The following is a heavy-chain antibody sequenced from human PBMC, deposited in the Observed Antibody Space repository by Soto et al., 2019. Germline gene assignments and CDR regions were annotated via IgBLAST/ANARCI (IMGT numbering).Heavy chain of an antibody. J-gene: IGHJ4*02. CDR2: IYHSGTT. V-gene: IGHV4-38-2*01. D-gene: IGHD3-16*01. Sequence: SETLSLTCAVSGDSISSGYYWAWIRQPPGGLEWIGSIYHSGTTYYNPSLKSRVTISVDTSKNQFSLKLTSVTVADTAVYYCASYRGALYFESWGPGILVTVSS. CDR3: ASYRGALYFES. CDR1: GDSISSGYY.